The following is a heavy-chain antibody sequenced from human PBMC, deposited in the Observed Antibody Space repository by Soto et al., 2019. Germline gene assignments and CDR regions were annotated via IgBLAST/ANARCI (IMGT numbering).Heavy chain of an antibody. CDR2: ISSSSSYT. CDR3: ARGQGWDTAMQDHYYYGMDV. V-gene: IGHV3-11*06. J-gene: IGHJ6*02. D-gene: IGHD5-18*01. Sequence: GGSLRLSCAASGFTFSDYYMSWIRQAPGKGLECVSYISSSSSYTNYADSVKGRFTISRDNAKNSLYLQMNSLRAEDTAVYYCARGQGWDTAMQDHYYYGMDVWGQGTTVTVSS. CDR1: GFTFSDYY.